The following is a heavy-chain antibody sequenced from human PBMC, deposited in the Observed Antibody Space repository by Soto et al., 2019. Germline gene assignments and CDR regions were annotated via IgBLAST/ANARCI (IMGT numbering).Heavy chain of an antibody. CDR2: ISGSGDGT. Sequence: QPGGSLRLSCAAPGFTVGSHAMSWVREAPGKGLEWVSSISGSGDGTYYGDSVKGRFTISRDSSSSTLYLQMDNLRGEDTAVYFCTRSRRSILMVYGFGGMDVWGQGTTMPVSS. D-gene: IGHD2-8*01. CDR3: TRSRRSILMVYGFGGMDV. CDR1: GFTVGSHA. J-gene: IGHJ6*02. V-gene: IGHV3-23*01.